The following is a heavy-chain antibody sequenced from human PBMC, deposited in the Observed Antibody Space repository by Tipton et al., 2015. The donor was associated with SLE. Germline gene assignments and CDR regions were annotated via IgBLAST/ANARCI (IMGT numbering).Heavy chain of an antibody. CDR3: AKNGAGYSYGSPFDY. V-gene: IGHV3-9*01. J-gene: IGHJ4*02. Sequence: RSLRLSCAASGFTFDDYAMHWVRQAPGKGLEWVSGISWNSGSIGYADSVKGRFTISRDNAKNSLYLQMNSLRAGDTALYYCAKNGAGYSYGSPFDYWGQGTLVTVSS. CDR2: ISWNSGSI. D-gene: IGHD5-18*01. CDR1: GFTFDDYA.